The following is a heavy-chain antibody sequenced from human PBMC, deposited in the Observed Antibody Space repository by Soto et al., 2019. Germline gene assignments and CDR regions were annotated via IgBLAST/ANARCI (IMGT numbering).Heavy chain of an antibody. J-gene: IGHJ3*02. Sequence: GSLRLSCAASGFTFSSYSMNWVRQAPGKGLEWVSSISSSSSYIYYADSVKGRYTISRDNAKNSLYLQMNSLRAEDTAVYYCARAAYYYDSSGDAFDIWGQGTMVTVSS. CDR1: GFTFSSYS. CDR3: ARAAYYYDSSGDAFDI. CDR2: ISSSSSYI. D-gene: IGHD3-22*01. V-gene: IGHV3-21*01.